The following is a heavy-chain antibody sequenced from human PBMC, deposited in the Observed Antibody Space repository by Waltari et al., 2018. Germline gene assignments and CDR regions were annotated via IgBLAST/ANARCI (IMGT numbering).Heavy chain of an antibody. D-gene: IGHD4-17*01. V-gene: IGHV3-74*01. CDR1: GFTFSTFW. Sequence: EVQLVESGGGLVHPGGSLRLSCEASGFTFSTFWVHWVRQVPGKGLVWVSRIKSDGSATSYADSVKGRFTISRDNAKNTVYLQMNSLRVEDTAVYHCASDGYGGKRDDYWGQGTLVTVSS. J-gene: IGHJ4*02. CDR2: IKSDGSAT. CDR3: ASDGYGGKRDDY.